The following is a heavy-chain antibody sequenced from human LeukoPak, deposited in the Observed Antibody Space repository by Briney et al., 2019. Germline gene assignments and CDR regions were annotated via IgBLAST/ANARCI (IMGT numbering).Heavy chain of an antibody. J-gene: IGHJ4*02. CDR3: ARDGKATNDY. D-gene: IGHD5-24*01. CDR2: ISGNGDTI. V-gene: IGHV3-64*02. CDR1: GFAFSTYA. Sequence: GGSLRLSCAASGFAFSTYAMQWVRQAPEKGLEYVSGISGNGDTIYYADSVKGRFTMSRDNSRNALYLQMGSLRPEDTAVYYCARDGKATNDYWGQGTLVAVSS.